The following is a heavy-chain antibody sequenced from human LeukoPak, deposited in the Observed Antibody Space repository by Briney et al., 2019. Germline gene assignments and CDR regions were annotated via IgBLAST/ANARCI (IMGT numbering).Heavy chain of an antibody. CDR3: VRASVESGGAFDT. Sequence: EPSETLSLTCTVSGGSISTDYWSWIRQPPGKELDWIGYVSFGGGTNYNPSLKSRVITSADTSKNQFSLNLTSVTAADTAVYYCVRASVESGGAFDTWGQGTMVTVSS. CDR1: GGSISTDY. J-gene: IGHJ3*02. D-gene: IGHD2-15*01. V-gene: IGHV4-59*01. CDR2: VSFGGGT.